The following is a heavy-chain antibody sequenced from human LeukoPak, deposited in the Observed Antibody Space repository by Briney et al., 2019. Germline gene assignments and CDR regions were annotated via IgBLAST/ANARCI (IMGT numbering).Heavy chain of an antibody. CDR1: GGSISSGSYY. CDR2: IYTSGST. Sequence: PSETLSLTCTVSGGSISSGSYYWGWIRQPAGKGLEWIGRIYTSGSTTYNPSLKSRVTLSQDTSKNQFYLRLTSVTAADTAVYYCARDGGGNRNFDYWGQGTLVTVSS. D-gene: IGHD4-23*01. V-gene: IGHV4-61*02. J-gene: IGHJ4*02. CDR3: ARDGGGNRNFDY.